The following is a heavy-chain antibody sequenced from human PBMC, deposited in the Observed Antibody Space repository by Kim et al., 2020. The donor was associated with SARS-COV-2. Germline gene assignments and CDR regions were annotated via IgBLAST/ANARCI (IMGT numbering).Heavy chain of an antibody. CDR3: ARSVYYGYYYYGMDV. CDR2: IYYSGST. J-gene: IGHJ6*02. CDR1: GGSISSYY. D-gene: IGHD4-17*01. Sequence: SETLSLTCTVSGGSISSYYWSWIRQPPGKGLEWIGYIYYSGSTNYNPSLKSRVTISVDTSKNQFSLKLSSVTAADTAVYYCARSVYYGYYYYGMDVWGQGTTVTVSS. V-gene: IGHV4-59*01.